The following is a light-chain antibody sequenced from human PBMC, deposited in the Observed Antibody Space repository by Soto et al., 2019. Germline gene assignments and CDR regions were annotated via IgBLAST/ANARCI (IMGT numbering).Light chain of an antibody. V-gene: IGKV3-15*01. CDR2: GAS. Sequence: EIVMTQSPATLSVSPGERATLSCRASQSVSSNLAWYQQKPGQAPRLLIYGASTRATGIPARFGGSGSGTEFTLTISSLQSEDFAVYYCQQYNNWPYTFGQGNKLEIK. CDR3: QQYNNWPYT. J-gene: IGKJ2*01. CDR1: QSVSSN.